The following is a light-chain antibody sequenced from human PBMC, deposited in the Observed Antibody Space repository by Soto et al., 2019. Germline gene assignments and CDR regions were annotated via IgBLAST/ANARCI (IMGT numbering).Light chain of an antibody. CDR3: QESYSHSRT. Sequence: DIQMTQSPSSLSASIGDRVILTCQASQDIANSLNWYQHKPGKAPKLLIYDASNLERGVPARFSGSGSGTDFSFTISSLQPEDFATYYCQESYSHSRTFGPGTKVDIK. CDR2: DAS. J-gene: IGKJ3*01. CDR1: QDIANS. V-gene: IGKV1-33*01.